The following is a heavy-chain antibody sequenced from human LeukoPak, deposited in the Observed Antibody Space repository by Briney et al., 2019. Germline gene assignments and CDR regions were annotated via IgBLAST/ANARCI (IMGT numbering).Heavy chain of an antibody. CDR1: GYTFTGYY. V-gene: IGHV1-2*02. J-gene: IGHJ4*02. CDR2: INPNSGDT. Sequence: ASVNVSCKASGYTFTGYYMHWVRQAPGQGLEWIGWINPNSGDTKYSQKFQGRVTMTRDTSIRTAYMELTRLRSDDTAVYYCATQRGSYLWGTDFDYWGQGTLVTVSS. CDR3: ATQRGSYLWGTDFDY. D-gene: IGHD3-16*01.